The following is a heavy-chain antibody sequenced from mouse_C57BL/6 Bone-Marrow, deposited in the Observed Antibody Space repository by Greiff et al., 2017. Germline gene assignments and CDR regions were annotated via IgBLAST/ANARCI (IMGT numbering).Heavy chain of an antibody. CDR2: ISSGSSTI. CDR3: AATVAHWYFDV. J-gene: IGHJ1*03. Sequence: EVKVVESGGGLVKPGGSLKLSCAASGFTFSDYGMHWVRQAPEKGLEWVAYISSGSSTIYYADTVKGRFTISRDNAKNTQFLQMTSLRSEDTAMYYCAATVAHWYFDVWGTGTTVTVSS. D-gene: IGHD1-1*01. V-gene: IGHV5-17*01. CDR1: GFTFSDYG.